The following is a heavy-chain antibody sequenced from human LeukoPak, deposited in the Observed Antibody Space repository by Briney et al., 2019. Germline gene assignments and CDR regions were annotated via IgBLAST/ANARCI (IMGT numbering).Heavy chain of an antibody. D-gene: IGHD4-11*01. CDR2: ICSSTAYR. CDR1: GLTFRRYT. V-gene: IGHV3-21*06. Sequence: PGGSLRLSCAVPGLTFRRYTMNWVRQAPGKGLEWVASICSSTAYRYYAESLRGRFTVSRDNTQSVLYLQMSSLGAEDTAVYYCARECLLTRLSPSDAFDVWGQGTRVTVSS. J-gene: IGHJ3*01. CDR3: ARECLLTRLSPSDAFDV.